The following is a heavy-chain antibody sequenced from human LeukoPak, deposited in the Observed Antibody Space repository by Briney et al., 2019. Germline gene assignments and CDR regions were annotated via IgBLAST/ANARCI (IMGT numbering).Heavy chain of an antibody. CDR2: IYYSGST. Sequence: SSETLSLTCTVSGGSISSYYWSWIRQPPGKGLEWIGYIYYSGSTNYNPSLKSRVTISVDTSKNQFSLKLSSVTAADTAVYYCARSNCSGGSCYRSKFWFDTWGQGTLVTVSS. CDR1: GGSISSYY. J-gene: IGHJ5*02. V-gene: IGHV4-59*01. D-gene: IGHD2-15*01. CDR3: ARSNCSGGSCYRSKFWFDT.